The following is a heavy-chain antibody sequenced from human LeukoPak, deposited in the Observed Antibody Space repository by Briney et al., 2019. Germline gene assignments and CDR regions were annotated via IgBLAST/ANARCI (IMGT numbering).Heavy chain of an antibody. J-gene: IGHJ4*02. CDR3: ARGVTRDYFDY. V-gene: IGHV4-4*02. Sequence: PSGTLFLTCAVSGGSISSSNWWSWVRQPPGKGLEGNGEIYHGGSTNYNPSLKSRVTISVDKSKNQFSLKLSSVTAADTAVYYCARGVTRDYFDYWGQGALVTVSS. CDR1: GGSISSSNW. D-gene: IGHD2-21*02. CDR2: IYHGGST.